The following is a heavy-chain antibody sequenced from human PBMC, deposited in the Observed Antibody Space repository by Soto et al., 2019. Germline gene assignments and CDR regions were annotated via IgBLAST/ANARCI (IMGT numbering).Heavy chain of an antibody. CDR2: ISYDGSNK. V-gene: IGHV3-30-3*01. CDR3: ARDIEGTTVTTTVG. D-gene: IGHD4-17*01. CDR1: GFTFSSYA. J-gene: IGHJ4*02. Sequence: GGSLRLSCAASGFTFSSYAMHWVRQAPGKGLEWVAVISYDGSNKYYADSVKGRFTISRDNSKNTLYLQMNSLRAEDTAVYYCARDIEGTTVTTTVGWGQGTLVTVSS.